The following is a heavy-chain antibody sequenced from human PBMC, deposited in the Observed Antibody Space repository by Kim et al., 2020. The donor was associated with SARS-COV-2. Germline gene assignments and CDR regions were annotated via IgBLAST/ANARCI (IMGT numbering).Heavy chain of an antibody. CDR2: INHSGGT. CDR3: ARALRSVRGMDV. V-gene: IGHV4-34*01. CDR1: GGSFSGYY. D-gene: IGHD3-16*01. J-gene: IGHJ6*02. Sequence: SETLSLTCAVYGGSFSGYYWSWIRQPPGKGLEWIGEINHSGGTNYNPSLKSRVTISVDTSKNQFSLKLSSVTAADTAVYYCARALRSVRGMDVWGQGTTVTVSS.